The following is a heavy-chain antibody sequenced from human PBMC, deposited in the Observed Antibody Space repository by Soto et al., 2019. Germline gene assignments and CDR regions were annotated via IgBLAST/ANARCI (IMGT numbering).Heavy chain of an antibody. D-gene: IGHD2-8*01. J-gene: IGHJ4*02. CDR1: GGSFSGYC. Sequence: QVQLQQWGAGLLKPSETLSLTCAVYGGSFSGYCWSWIRQPPGKGMEWIGELNHSGSTNYNPSIKSRVTISVDTYKNKLSLKLSSVTAADTAVYYCARGRWMLSLPFDYWGQGTLVPVSS. CDR2: LNHSGST. CDR3: ARGRWMLSLPFDY. V-gene: IGHV4-34*01.